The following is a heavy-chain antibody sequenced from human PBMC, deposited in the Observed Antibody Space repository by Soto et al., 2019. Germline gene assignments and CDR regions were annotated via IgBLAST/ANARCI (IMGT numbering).Heavy chain of an antibody. J-gene: IGHJ6*03. Sequence: ASVKVSCKASGYTFTSYGISWVRQAPGQGLEWVGWISAYNGNTNYAQKLQGRVTMTADTSTSTAYMELRSLRSDDTAVYYCARGYYDFWSGYKNYYYYYMDVWG. CDR1: GYTFTSYG. CDR2: ISAYNGNT. CDR3: ARGYYDFWSGYKNYYYYYMDV. V-gene: IGHV1-18*01. D-gene: IGHD3-3*01.